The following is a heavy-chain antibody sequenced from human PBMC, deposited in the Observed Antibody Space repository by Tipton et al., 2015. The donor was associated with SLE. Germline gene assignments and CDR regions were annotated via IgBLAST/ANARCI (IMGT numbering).Heavy chain of an antibody. CDR1: GFTFSSYA. J-gene: IGHJ4*02. D-gene: IGHD3-3*01. CDR3: AREDTIFGVVTD. Sequence: SLRLSCAASGFTFSSYAMHWVRQAPGKGLEWVAVIWYDGSNKYYADSVKGRFTISRDNSKNTLYLQMNSLRAEDTAVYYCAREDTIFGVVTDWGQGTLVTVSS. CDR2: IWYDGSNK. V-gene: IGHV3-30*04.